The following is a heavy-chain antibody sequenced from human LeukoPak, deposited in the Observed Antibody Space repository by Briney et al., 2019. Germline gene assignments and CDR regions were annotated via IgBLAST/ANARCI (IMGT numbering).Heavy chain of an antibody. CDR2: ISSSSSYI. J-gene: IGHJ4*02. CDR3: ASSGDSSGYYVFGY. D-gene: IGHD3-22*01. Sequence: GGSLRLSCAASGFTFSSYSMNWVRQAPGKGLEWVSSISSSSSYIYYAASVKGRLTISRDNAKNSLYLQMNSLRAEDTAVYYCASSGDSSGYYVFGYWGQGTLVTVSS. CDR1: GFTFSSYS. V-gene: IGHV3-21*01.